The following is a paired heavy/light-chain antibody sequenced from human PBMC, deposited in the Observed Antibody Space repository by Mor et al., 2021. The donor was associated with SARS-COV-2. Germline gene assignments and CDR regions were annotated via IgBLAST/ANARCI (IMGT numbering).Light chain of an antibody. CDR1: SSDVGGYNS. V-gene: IGLV2-14*03. CDR3: YSYTTSSTLVGI. Sequence: QSALTQPASVSGSPGQSITISCTGTSSDVGGYNSVSWYQQHPGKAPKLIIYDVSNRPSGISNHFSGSKSGNTASLTISGLQAEDEADYYCYSYTTSSTLVGIFGGGTKLTVL. CDR2: DVS. J-gene: IGLJ2*01.
Heavy chain of an antibody. CDR3: ARPRGEGPTLSYFDY. V-gene: IGHV5-51*03. CDR1: GYRFATYW. CDR2: IYPGDSDT. Sequence: EVQLVQSGAEVKKPGESLKISCKGSGYRFATYWIGWVRQMPGKGLEWMGIIYPGDSDTIYSPSFQGQVTISADKSISTAYLQWSSLKASDSAMYYCARPRGEGPTLSYFDYWGQGTLVSVSS. D-gene: IGHD3-10*01. J-gene: IGHJ4*02.